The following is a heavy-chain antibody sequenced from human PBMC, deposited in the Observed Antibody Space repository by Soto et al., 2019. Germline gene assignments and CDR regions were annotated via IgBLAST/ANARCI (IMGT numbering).Heavy chain of an antibody. Sequence: QVQLQESGPGLVKPSETLSLTCTVSGGSISSYYWSWIRQPPGKGLEWIGYIYYSGSTNYNPSLKSRVTISVDTSKNQFSLKLSSVTAADTAVYYCARGPVILSHYFDYWGQGTLVTVSS. D-gene: IGHD2-21*01. CDR2: IYYSGST. CDR3: ARGPVILSHYFDY. CDR1: GGSISSYY. J-gene: IGHJ4*02. V-gene: IGHV4-59*01.